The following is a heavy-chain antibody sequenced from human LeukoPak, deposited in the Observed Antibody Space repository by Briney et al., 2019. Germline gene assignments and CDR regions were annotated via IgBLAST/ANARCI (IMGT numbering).Heavy chain of an antibody. CDR2: ISGSGGST. Sequence: GGSLRLSCAASGFTFSSYAMSWVRQAPGKGLEWVSAISGSGGSTYYADSVKGRFTISRDNSKNTLYLQMNSLRAEDTAVYYCAKEFSRELLHYYYMDVWGKGTTVTVSS. D-gene: IGHD1-26*01. CDR3: AKEFSRELLHYYYMDV. J-gene: IGHJ6*03. CDR1: GFTFSSYA. V-gene: IGHV3-23*01.